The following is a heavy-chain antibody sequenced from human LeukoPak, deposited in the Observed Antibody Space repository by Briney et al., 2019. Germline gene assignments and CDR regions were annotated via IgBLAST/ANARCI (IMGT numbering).Heavy chain of an antibody. J-gene: IGHJ5*02. CDR3: ATGDDFWSGYSGFDP. Sequence: ASVKVSCKVSGYTLTELSMHWVRQAPGKGLEWRGGFDPEDGETIYAQKFQGRVTMTEDTSTDTAYMELSSLRSEDTAVYYCATGDDFWSGYSGFDPWGQGTLVTVSS. D-gene: IGHD3-3*01. V-gene: IGHV1-24*01. CDR1: GYTLTELS. CDR2: FDPEDGET.